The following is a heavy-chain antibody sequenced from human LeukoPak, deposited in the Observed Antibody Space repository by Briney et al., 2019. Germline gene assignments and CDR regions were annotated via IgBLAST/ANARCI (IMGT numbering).Heavy chain of an antibody. CDR3: ACSSAWEDY. D-gene: IGHD6-19*01. CDR1: GFTFSSYE. Sequence: GTSLRLSCAASGFTFSSYELNWVRQAPGKGLEWVSYISRSGTTIYYADSVKGRFTISRDNAKNSLYLQMNSLRAEDTAVYYCACSSAWEDYWGQGTLVTVSS. J-gene: IGHJ4*02. V-gene: IGHV3-48*03. CDR2: ISRSGTTI.